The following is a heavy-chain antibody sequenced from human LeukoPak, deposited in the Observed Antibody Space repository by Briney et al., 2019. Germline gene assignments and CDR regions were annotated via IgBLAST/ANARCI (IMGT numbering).Heavy chain of an antibody. CDR3: SKGSTPGTH. Sequence: GGSLRLSCAASGFTFCTYAMSWVGQAPRKELEWVSAISCSGGSTYYEDSAKGRYTITRDNSKNTLYLQMNSLRAADTAAIYCSKGSTPGTHWGKGTTVTVSS. CDR2: ISCSGGST. V-gene: IGHV3-23*01. J-gene: IGHJ6*04. CDR1: GFTFCTYA. D-gene: IGHD1-1*01.